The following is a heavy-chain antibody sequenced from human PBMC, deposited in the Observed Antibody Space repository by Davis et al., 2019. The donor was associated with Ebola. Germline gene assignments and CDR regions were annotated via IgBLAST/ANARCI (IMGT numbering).Heavy chain of an antibody. CDR3: AKGIGDFWSGYFNGY. V-gene: IGHV3-23*01. Sequence: GESLKISCAASGFTFSSYEMSWVRQAPGKGLEWVSAISGSGGSTYYADSVKGRFTISRDNSKNTLYLQMNSLRAEDTAVYYCAKGIGDFWSGYFNGYWGQGTLVTVSS. D-gene: IGHD3-3*01. J-gene: IGHJ4*02. CDR2: ISGSGGST. CDR1: GFTFSSYE.